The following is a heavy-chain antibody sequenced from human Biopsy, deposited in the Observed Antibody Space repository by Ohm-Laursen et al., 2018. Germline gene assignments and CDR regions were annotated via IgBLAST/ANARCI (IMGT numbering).Heavy chain of an antibody. J-gene: IGHJ5*02. CDR2: IYITGET. Sequence: SDTLSLTWTVSGGYISHYYWTWIRQPAGQGLEWIGRIYITGETDYNPSLKSRVTMSVDSSKKQFSLKLKSVTAADTAIYYCARAPPLIRGVVESWFDPWGQGILVTVSS. V-gene: IGHV4-4*07. D-gene: IGHD3-10*01. CDR3: ARAPPLIRGVVESWFDP. CDR1: GGYISHYY.